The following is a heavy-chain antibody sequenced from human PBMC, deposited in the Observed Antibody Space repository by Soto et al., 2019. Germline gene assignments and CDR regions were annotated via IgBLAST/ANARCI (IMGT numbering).Heavy chain of an antibody. CDR3: ARDQSWHELLWYFDP. J-gene: IGHJ5*02. Sequence: GASVKVSCKASGYTFTSYGISWVRHAPGQGLEWMGWISAYNGNTNYAQKLQGRVTMTTDTSTTTVYMELNSLTSEDTAVYYCARDQSWHELLWYFDPWGQGTLVTVSS. CDR2: ISAYNGNT. V-gene: IGHV1-18*01. D-gene: IGHD2-21*02. CDR1: GYTFTSYG.